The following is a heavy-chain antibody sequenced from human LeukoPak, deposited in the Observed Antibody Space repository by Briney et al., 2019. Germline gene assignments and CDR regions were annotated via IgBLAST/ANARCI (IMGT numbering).Heavy chain of an antibody. CDR2: ISAYNGNT. V-gene: IGHV1-18*01. CDR1: GYTFTSYG. D-gene: IGHD2-8*02. CDR3: ARVSVVYAYYYYYMDV. J-gene: IGHJ6*03. Sequence: ASVKVSCKASGYTFTSYGISWVRQAPGQGLEWMGWISAYNGNTNYAQKLQGRVTMTTDTSTSTAYMELRSLRSDDTAAYYCARVSVVYAYYYYYMDVWGKGTTVTVSS.